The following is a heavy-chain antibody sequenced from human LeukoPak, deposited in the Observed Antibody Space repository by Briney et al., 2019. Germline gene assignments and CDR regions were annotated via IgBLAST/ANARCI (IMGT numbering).Heavy chain of an antibody. D-gene: IGHD3-10*02. J-gene: IGHJ4*02. CDR3: VKNDREAVGVRQLDY. CDR1: GFTFSNYA. V-gene: IGHV3-23*01. Sequence: PGGSLRLSCAASGFTFSNYAMSWVRQAPGKGLEWVSSFSGSGGGTYYADSVKGRFTISRDNSKNTLYLQMNSLRAEDSAVYYCVKNDREAVGVRQLDYWGQGTLVTVSS. CDR2: FSGSGGGT.